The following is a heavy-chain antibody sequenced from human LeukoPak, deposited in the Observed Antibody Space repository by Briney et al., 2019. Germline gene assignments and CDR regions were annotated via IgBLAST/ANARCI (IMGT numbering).Heavy chain of an antibody. D-gene: IGHD3-22*01. CDR2: INTNTGNP. J-gene: IGHJ4*02. CDR3: ARDYFPTYYYDSSGYKVDY. CDR1: GYTFTTYA. V-gene: IGHV7-4-1*02. Sequence: GASVRVSCKASGYTFTTYAMNWVRQAPGQGLEWMGWINTNTGNPTYAQGFTGRFVFSLDTSVSTAYLQISSLKAEDTAVYYCARDYFPTYYYDSSGYKVDYWGQGTLVTVSS.